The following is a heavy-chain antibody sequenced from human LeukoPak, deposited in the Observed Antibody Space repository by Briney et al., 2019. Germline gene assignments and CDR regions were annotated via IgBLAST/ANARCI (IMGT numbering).Heavy chain of an antibody. V-gene: IGHV4-34*01. CDR3: AKGHGYSSSESYY. CDR2: INHSGST. CDR1: GGSFSGYY. D-gene: IGHD6-6*01. Sequence: TSETLSLTCAVYGGSFSGYYWSWIRQPPGKGLEWIGEINHSGSTNYNPSLKSRVTISVDTSKNQFSLKLSSVTAADTAVYYCAKGHGYSSSESYYWGQGTLVTVSS. J-gene: IGHJ4*02.